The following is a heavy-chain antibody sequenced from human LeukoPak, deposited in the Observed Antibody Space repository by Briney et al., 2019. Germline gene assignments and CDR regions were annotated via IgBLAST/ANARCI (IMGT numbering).Heavy chain of an antibody. V-gene: IGHV7-4-1*02. Sequence: ASVKVSCKVSGYTFTTYAMNWVRQAPGQGLEWMGWINTKTGNPTYAQGFTGRFVFSLDTSVSTAYLQISSLKAEDTAVYHCAKGPGIVGAGGAFDIWGPGTTVTVSS. J-gene: IGHJ3*02. D-gene: IGHD1-26*01. CDR2: INTKTGNP. CDR3: AKGPGIVGAGGAFDI. CDR1: GYTFTTYA.